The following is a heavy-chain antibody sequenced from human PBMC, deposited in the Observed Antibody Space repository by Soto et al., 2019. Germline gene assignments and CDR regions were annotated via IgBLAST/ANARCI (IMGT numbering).Heavy chain of an antibody. V-gene: IGHV5-51*01. CDR2: IYPGDSDT. J-gene: IGHJ6*04. Sequence: WVSLKISCRASGYSFTSHWIGWVRQMPGKGLEWMGIIYPGDSDTRYSPSFQGQVTISADKSIGTAYLQWSSLKASDTAMYYCATHHCSSSTCYHLAAWGKGTTVTVSS. CDR3: ATHHCSSSTCYHLAA. CDR1: GYSFTSHW. D-gene: IGHD2-2*01.